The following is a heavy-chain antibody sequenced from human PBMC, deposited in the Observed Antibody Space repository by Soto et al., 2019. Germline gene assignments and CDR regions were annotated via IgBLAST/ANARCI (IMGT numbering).Heavy chain of an antibody. CDR2: ISWDGGST. CDR1: GFTFDDYA. V-gene: IGHV3-43D*04. D-gene: IGHD6-13*01. Sequence: EVQLVESGGVVVQPGGSLRLSCAASGFTFDDYAMHWVRQAPGKGLEWVSLISWDGGSTYYADSVKGRFTISRDNSKNSLYLQMNSLRAEDTALYYCAKERGIAAAGHWYFDLWGRGTLVTVSS. CDR3: AKERGIAAAGHWYFDL. J-gene: IGHJ2*01.